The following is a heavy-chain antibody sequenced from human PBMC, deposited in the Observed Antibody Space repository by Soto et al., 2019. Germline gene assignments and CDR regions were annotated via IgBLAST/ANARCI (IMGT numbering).Heavy chain of an antibody. CDR3: AKRRESGADGGPYYFDY. J-gene: IGHJ4*02. CDR2: VSFSGNSP. CDR1: GFTFSNYA. Sequence: EVQLLESGGGLVQPGGSLRLSCAASGFTFSNYALTWVRQIPGKGLEWVSSVSFSGNSPYYADSVKGRFTISRDNSKNTIYSQLSARRAGDTAVYYCAKRRESGADGGPYYFDYGGQGTLVTVSS. D-gene: IGHD2-21*01. V-gene: IGHV3-23*01.